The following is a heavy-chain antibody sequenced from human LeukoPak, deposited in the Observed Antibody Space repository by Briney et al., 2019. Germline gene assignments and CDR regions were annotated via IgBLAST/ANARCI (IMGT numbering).Heavy chain of an antibody. D-gene: IGHD3-10*01. V-gene: IGHV3-30*18. J-gene: IGHJ4*02. Sequence: GGSLRLSCAASGFTLSTYGMHWVRQPPGKGLEWVALISYDGIDKYYADSVKGRFTISRDNSKNTLYLQMNSLRAEDTSVYDCAKDLYGSGSYYPFDYWGQGTLVTVSS. CDR3: AKDLYGSGSYYPFDY. CDR1: GFTLSTYG. CDR2: ISYDGIDK.